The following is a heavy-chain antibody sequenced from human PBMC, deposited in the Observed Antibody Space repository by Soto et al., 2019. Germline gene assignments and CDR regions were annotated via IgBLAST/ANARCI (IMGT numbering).Heavy chain of an antibody. J-gene: IGHJ6*02. Sequence: GGSLRLSCAASGFTFDDYAMHWVRQAPGKGLEWVSLISGDGGSTYYADSVKGRFTISRDNSKNSLYLQMNSLRTEDPALYYGAKYNLAGSSSGYYYYGMDVWGQGTMVTVSS. V-gene: IGHV3-43*02. CDR3: AKYNLAGSSSGYYYYGMDV. CDR1: GFTFDDYA. D-gene: IGHD6-13*01. CDR2: ISGDGGST.